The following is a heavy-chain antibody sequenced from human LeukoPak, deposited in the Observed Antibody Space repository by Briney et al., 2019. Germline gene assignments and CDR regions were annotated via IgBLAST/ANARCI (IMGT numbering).Heavy chain of an antibody. V-gene: IGHV4-39*01. CDR2: IYYSGST. CDR3: ARLGVFGVVSDS. D-gene: IGHD3-3*01. Sequence: PSETLSLTCTVSGDSINSGSYYWVWIRQPPGKGLEWTGSIYYSGSTYYNPSLKSRVTISVDTSKIQFSLRLSSVTAADTAVYYCARLGVFGVVSDSWGQGILVTVSS. CDR1: GDSINSGSYY. J-gene: IGHJ4*02.